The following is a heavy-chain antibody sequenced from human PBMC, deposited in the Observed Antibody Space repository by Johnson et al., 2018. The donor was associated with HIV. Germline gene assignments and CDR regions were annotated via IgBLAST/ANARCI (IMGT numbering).Heavy chain of an antibody. CDR3: ARDRGYWDAFDI. V-gene: IGHV3-9*01. D-gene: IGHD3-22*01. CDR2: ISWNSGSI. J-gene: IGHJ3*02. Sequence: GISWNSGSISYADSVQGRFTITRDNAKNTLYLQMNSLRAEDTALYYCARDRGYWDAFDIWGQGTMVTVSS.